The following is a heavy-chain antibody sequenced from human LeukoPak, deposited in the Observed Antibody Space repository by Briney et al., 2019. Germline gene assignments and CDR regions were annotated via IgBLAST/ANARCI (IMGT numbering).Heavy chain of an antibody. CDR2: IKQDGSEK. Sequence: PGESLRLSCAASGFTFSSYWMSWVRQAPGKGLEWVANIKQDGSEKYYVDSVKGRFTISRDNAKNSLYLQMNSLRAEDTAVYYCAKGWGYYYGSGSHHDAFDIWGQGTMVTVSS. V-gene: IGHV3-7*01. CDR1: GFTFSSYW. D-gene: IGHD3-10*01. J-gene: IGHJ3*02. CDR3: AKGWGYYYGSGSHHDAFDI.